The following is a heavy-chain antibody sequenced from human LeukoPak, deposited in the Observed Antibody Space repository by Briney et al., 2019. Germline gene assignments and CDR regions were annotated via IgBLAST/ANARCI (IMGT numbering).Heavy chain of an antibody. V-gene: IGHV3-23*01. D-gene: IGHD3-3*01. J-gene: IGHJ4*02. Sequence: GGSLRLSCAPSGFTFSNYAMNWVRQAPGKGLEWVSTISGSGGSTYYADSVKGRFTISRDNSKNTLYLQMNSLRADDTAVYYCAKSPLRTRILLDYWGQGTLVTVSS. CDR1: GFTFSNYA. CDR3: AKSPLRTRILLDY. CDR2: ISGSGGST.